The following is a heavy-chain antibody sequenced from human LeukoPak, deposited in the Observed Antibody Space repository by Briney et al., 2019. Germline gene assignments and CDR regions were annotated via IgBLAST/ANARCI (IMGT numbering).Heavy chain of an antibody. J-gene: IGHJ2*01. Sequence: SETLSLTCTVSGGSISSYDWSWIRQPAGKGLEWIGRTYTSGSTNYNPSLKSRVTMSVNMSKNQFSLKLSSMIAADTAVYYCARVSSSWYQDWYFDLWGRGTLVTVPS. CDR1: GGSISSYD. V-gene: IGHV4-4*07. CDR2: TYTSGST. D-gene: IGHD6-13*01. CDR3: ARVSSSWYQDWYFDL.